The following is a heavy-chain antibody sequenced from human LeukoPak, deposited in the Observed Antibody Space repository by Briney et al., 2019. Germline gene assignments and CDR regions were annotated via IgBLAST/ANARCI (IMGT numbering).Heavy chain of an antibody. D-gene: IGHD6-13*01. CDR1: GGSISSSSYY. CDR2: IYYSGST. V-gene: IGHV4-39*07. J-gene: IGHJ2*01. CDR3: ARGCSSSWYWYFDL. Sequence: SETLSLTCTVSGGSISSSSYYWGWIRQPPGKGLEWIGSIYYSGSTYYNPSLKSRVTISVDTSKNQFSLKLSSVTAADTAVYYCARGCSSSWYWYFDLWGRGTLVTVSS.